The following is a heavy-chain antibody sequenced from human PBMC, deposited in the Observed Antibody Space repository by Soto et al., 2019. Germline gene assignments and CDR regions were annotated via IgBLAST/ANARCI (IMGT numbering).Heavy chain of an antibody. CDR1: GGSISSYY. V-gene: IGHV4-59*01. CDR2: IYYSGST. D-gene: IGHD3-3*01. Sequence: SETLSLTCTVSGGSISSYYWSWIRQPPGKGLEWIGYIYYSGSTNYNPSLKSRVTISVDTSKNQFSLKLSSVTAADTAVYYCARGEITIFGVAYYYGMDVWGQGNTVTVSS. CDR3: ARGEITIFGVAYYYGMDV. J-gene: IGHJ6*02.